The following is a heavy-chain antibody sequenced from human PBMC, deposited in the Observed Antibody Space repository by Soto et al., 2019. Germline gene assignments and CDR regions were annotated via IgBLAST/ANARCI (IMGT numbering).Heavy chain of an antibody. D-gene: IGHD1-1*01. Sequence: SETLSLTCTVSGASISGFYWIWIRKSAGKGLEWIGRIYATGTTDYNPSLKSRVMMSVDTSKKQFSLKLRSVAAADTAVYYCVRDGTKTLRDWFDPWGQGISVTVSS. CDR3: VRDGTKTLRDWFDP. J-gene: IGHJ5*02. CDR1: GASISGFY. V-gene: IGHV4-4*07. CDR2: IYATGTT.